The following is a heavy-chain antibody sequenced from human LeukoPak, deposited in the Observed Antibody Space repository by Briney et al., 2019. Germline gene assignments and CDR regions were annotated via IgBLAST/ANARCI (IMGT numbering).Heavy chain of an antibody. V-gene: IGHV4-59*08. CDR2: IYYSGSI. Sequence: SETLSLTCTVSGGSISSYYWSWIRQPPGKGLEWIGYIYYSGSINYNPSLKSRDTISVDTSKNQFSLKLRSVTAADTAVYYCARYSGSYSGFDYWGQGTLVTVSS. J-gene: IGHJ4*02. D-gene: IGHD1-26*01. CDR1: GGSISSYY. CDR3: ARYSGSYSGFDY.